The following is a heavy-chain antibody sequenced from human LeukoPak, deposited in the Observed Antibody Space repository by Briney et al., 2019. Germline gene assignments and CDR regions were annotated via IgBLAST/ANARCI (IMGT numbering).Heavy chain of an antibody. V-gene: IGHV4-4*07. J-gene: IGHJ3*02. CDR3: AAFGSSAFDI. CDR1: PGSIGSYY. CDR2: VYIDGST. D-gene: IGHD3-10*01. Sequence: PSETLSLTCTVSPGSIGSYYWTWIRQPAGKGLEWIGRVYIDGSTDYNPSLKSRGSMSVYAPENQFSLQLTSVTAADTAVYYCAAFGSSAFDIWGQGTMVTVS.